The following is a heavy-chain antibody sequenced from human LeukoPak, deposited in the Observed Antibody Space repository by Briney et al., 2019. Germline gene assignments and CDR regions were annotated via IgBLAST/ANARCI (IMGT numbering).Heavy chain of an antibody. CDR1: GFTFSSYA. D-gene: IGHD1-26*01. Sequence: PGRSLRLSCAASGFTFSSYAMHWVRQAPGKGLEWVAVISYDGSNKYYADSVKGRFTISRDNSKNTLYLQMNSLRAEDTAVYYCATEPVAPAGDAFDIWGQGTMVTVSS. J-gene: IGHJ3*02. CDR3: ATEPVAPAGDAFDI. CDR2: ISYDGSNK. V-gene: IGHV3-30-3*01.